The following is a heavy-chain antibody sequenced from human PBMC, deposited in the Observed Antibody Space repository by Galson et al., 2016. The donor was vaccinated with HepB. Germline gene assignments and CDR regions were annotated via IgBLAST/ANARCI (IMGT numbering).Heavy chain of an antibody. Sequence: ETLSLTCTVSGGSISSTNYFWGWVRQPPGKGLDWIGSISYSGTTNYNPSLRSRVTISADTSKNQISLSLTSVTATDTAGYYCSSHGPKVRICWGKWFDPWGQGTLVTVSS. D-gene: IGHD3-10*02. CDR1: GGSISSTNYF. V-gene: IGHV4-39*01. CDR2: ISYSGTT. J-gene: IGHJ5*02. CDR3: SSHGPKVRICWGKWFDP.